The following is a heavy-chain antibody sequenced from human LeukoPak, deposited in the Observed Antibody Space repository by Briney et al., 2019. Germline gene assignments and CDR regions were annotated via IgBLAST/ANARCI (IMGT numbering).Heavy chain of an antibody. CDR2: ISSSSSYI. Sequence: GGSLRLSCAASGFTFSSYSMNWVRQAPVKVLEWVSSISSSSSYIYYADSVKGRFTISRDNAKNSLYLQMNSLRAEDTAVYYCAREAGLGYCSSTSCYGVGYYGMDVWGQGTTVTVSS. D-gene: IGHD2-2*01. CDR1: GFTFSSYS. V-gene: IGHV3-21*01. J-gene: IGHJ6*02. CDR3: AREAGLGYCSSTSCYGVGYYGMDV.